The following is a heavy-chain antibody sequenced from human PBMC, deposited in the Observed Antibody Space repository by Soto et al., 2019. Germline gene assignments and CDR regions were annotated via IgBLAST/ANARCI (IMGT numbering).Heavy chain of an antibody. Sequence: SETLSLTCNVSGGSIRSYYWSWIRQPAGKPLEWIGRIYTTGSTNYNPSLKSRVTMSIDTSKSQFSLKVSSVTAADTAVYYCAREGASGSGMDVWGQGTTVTVSS. CDR1: GGSIRSYY. CDR2: IYTTGST. J-gene: IGHJ6*02. V-gene: IGHV4-4*07. CDR3: AREGASGSGMDV. D-gene: IGHD1-26*01.